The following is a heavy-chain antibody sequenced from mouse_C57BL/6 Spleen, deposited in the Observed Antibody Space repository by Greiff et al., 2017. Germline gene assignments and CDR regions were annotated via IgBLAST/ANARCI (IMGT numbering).Heavy chain of an antibody. CDR3: ARGRGFAY. J-gene: IGHJ3*01. CDR1: GFTFSSYA. V-gene: IGHV5-4*01. Sequence: EVQGVESGGGLVKPGGSLKLSCAASGFTFSSYAMSWVRQTPEKRLEWVATISDGGSYTYYPDNVKGRFTISRDNAKNNLYLQMSHLKSEDTAMYYCARGRGFAYWGQGTLVTVSA. CDR2: ISDGGSYT.